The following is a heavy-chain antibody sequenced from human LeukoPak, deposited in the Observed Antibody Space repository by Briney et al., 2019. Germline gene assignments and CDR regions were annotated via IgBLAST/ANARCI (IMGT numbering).Heavy chain of an antibody. CDR1: GFTFSSYA. CDR3: ARGYSSNWYPDY. D-gene: IGHD6-13*01. Sequence: GGSLRLSCAASGFTFSSYAMSWVRQPPGKGLEWVSAISDSGTSTHYADSVKGRFTISRDNSKNTLFLQMNSLRVEDTALYYCARGYSSNWYPDYWGQGTLVTVSS. J-gene: IGHJ4*02. CDR2: ISDSGTST. V-gene: IGHV3-23*01.